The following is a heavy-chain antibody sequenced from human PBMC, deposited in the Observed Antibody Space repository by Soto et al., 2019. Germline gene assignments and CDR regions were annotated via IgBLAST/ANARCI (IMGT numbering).Heavy chain of an antibody. D-gene: IGHD6-6*01. V-gene: IGHV3-23*01. CDR1: GFTFRRYA. CDR2: ISSSGSST. CDR3: AKAPIVARARWGDS. J-gene: IGHJ4*02. Sequence: GVLRLSFAASGFTFRRYAMSWVRHAPVKGLEWVSGISSSGSSTDYADSVKGRFTIYRDNSKNTLFLQMNRLRDEDTAIYYCAKAPIVARARWGDSRGQRT.